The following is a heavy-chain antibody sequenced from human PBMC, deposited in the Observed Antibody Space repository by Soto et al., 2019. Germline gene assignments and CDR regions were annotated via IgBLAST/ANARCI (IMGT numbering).Heavy chain of an antibody. CDR2: LNPGNGVT. CDR1: GYTFNTYT. Sequence: QVRLVQSGAEVKKPGASVKVSCKASGYTFNTYTLHWVRQAPGQGLEWMGWLNPGNGVTRSSQTFQGRVTISRDTSANTAYLELSSLTSEDSAMYYCARDIAGSYNAFDYWGQGTLVTVSS. J-gene: IGHJ4*02. D-gene: IGHD1-26*01. CDR3: ARDIAGSYNAFDY. V-gene: IGHV1-3*01.